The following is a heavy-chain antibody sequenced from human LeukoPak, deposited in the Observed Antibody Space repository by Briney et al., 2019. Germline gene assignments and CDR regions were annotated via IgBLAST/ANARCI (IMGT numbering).Heavy chain of an antibody. CDR2: IRYDGSNK. CDR3: ASSHYGDNAAFDY. D-gene: IGHD4-17*01. J-gene: IGHJ4*02. Sequence: PGGSLRLSCAASGFTFSSYGMHWVRQAPGKGLEWVAFIRYDGSNKYYADSVKGRFTISRDSSKNTLYLQMNSLRAEDTAVYYCASSHYGDNAAFDYWGQGTLVTVSS. CDR1: GFTFSSYG. V-gene: IGHV3-30*02.